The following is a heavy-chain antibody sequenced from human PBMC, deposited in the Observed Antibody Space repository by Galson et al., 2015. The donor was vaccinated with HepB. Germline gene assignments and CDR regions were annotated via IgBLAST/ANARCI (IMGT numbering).Heavy chain of an antibody. J-gene: IGHJ3*02. CDR3: AQNDYNSGAFDI. CDR1: GFTFSSYG. CDR2: IWYDGSNK. Sequence: SLRLSCAASGFTFSSYGMHWVRQAPGKGLEWVAVIWYDGSNKYYADSVKGRFTISRDNSKNTLYLQMNSLRAEDTAVYYCAQNDYNSGAFDIWGQGTMVTVSS. V-gene: IGHV3-33*01. D-gene: IGHD5-24*01.